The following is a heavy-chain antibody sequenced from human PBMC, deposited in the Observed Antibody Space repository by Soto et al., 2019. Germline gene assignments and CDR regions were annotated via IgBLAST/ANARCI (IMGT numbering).Heavy chain of an antibody. J-gene: IGHJ4*02. CDR1: GDSISSGGYS. V-gene: IGHV4-30-2*01. CDR2: IYVSGSA. Sequence: QLQLQVPGSGLVKPSQTLSLTCAVSGDSISSGGYSWGWIRQPPGKGLEWIGDIYVSGSAYYNPSLQSRVAISVDRSKNQFSLNLNSVTATDTAFYYCARVMYGSGKPIFDHWGLGSLVTVSS. D-gene: IGHD3-10*01. CDR3: ARVMYGSGKPIFDH.